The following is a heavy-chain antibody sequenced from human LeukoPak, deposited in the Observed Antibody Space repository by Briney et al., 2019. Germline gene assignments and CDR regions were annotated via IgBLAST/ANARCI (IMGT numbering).Heavy chain of an antibody. Sequence: SETLSLTCAVSGGSFSGYYWSWIRQPPGKGLEWMGEINHSGSTNYNPSLKSRVTISVDTSKNQFSLKLSSVTAADTAVYYCARPKHTYYYGMDVWGQGTTVTVSS. J-gene: IGHJ6*02. CDR2: INHSGST. V-gene: IGHV4-34*01. D-gene: IGHD2-21*01. CDR1: GGSFSGYY. CDR3: ARPKHTYYYGMDV.